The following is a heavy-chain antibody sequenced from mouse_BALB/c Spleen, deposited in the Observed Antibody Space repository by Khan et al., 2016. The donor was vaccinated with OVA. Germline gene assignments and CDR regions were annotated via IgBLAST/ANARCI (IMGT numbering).Heavy chain of an antibody. J-gene: IGHJ3*01. CDR1: GYAFTNYW. Sequence: QVRLQQSGAELVRPGSSVKISCKASGYAFTNYWMNWVKQRHAQGLEWIGRINPDDGDTSYNRKFRGKATLTADKSSSTAYMQLSSLTSEDSAVYFCARSGYDYFAYWGRGTLVTVSA. V-gene: IGHV1-80*01. CDR3: ARSGYDYFAY. CDR2: INPDDGDT. D-gene: IGHD2-14*01.